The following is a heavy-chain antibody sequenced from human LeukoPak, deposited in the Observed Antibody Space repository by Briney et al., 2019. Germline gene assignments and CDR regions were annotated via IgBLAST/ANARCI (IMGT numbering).Heavy chain of an antibody. Sequence: GGSLRLSCAASGFTFSSYSMNWVRQAPGKGLEWVSSISSSSSYIYYADSVKGRFTISRDNAKNSPYLQMNSLRAEDTAVYYCARDTAMVYFDYWGQGTLVTVSS. CDR2: ISSSSSYI. CDR1: GFTFSSYS. CDR3: ARDTAMVYFDY. D-gene: IGHD5-18*01. J-gene: IGHJ4*02. V-gene: IGHV3-21*04.